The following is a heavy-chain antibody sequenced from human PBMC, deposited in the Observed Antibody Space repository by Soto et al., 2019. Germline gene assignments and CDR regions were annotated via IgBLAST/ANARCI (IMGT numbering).Heavy chain of an antibody. CDR1: GITFRTYS. D-gene: IGHD1-7*01. Sequence: QVQLVESGGGVVQPGRSLRLSCEGSGITFRTYSMHWVRQAPGKGLEWVAAISYDGSNTEYADSVKGRFTISRDKSKSPVYLQMHSLRPEDTAVYYCAKDTSHGELMADYWGQGTLVIVSS. J-gene: IGHJ4*02. V-gene: IGHV3-30*18. CDR2: ISYDGSNT. CDR3: AKDTSHGELMADY.